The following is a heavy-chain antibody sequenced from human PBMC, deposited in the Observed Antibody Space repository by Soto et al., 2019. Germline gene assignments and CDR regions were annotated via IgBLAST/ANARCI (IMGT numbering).Heavy chain of an antibody. CDR1: GFTVSGNY. J-gene: IGHJ4*02. D-gene: IGHD6-19*01. CDR2: IYSGGST. CDR3: ARDRVAGATKGGDFFDY. V-gene: IGHV3-53*02. Sequence: EVPLVETGGGLIQPGGSLRLSCAASGFTVSGNYMSWVRQAPGKGLEWVSIIYSGGSTYYADSVKGRFTISRDNSKNTLYLQMNSLRAEDTAVYYCARDRVAGATKGGDFFDYWGQGTLVTVSS.